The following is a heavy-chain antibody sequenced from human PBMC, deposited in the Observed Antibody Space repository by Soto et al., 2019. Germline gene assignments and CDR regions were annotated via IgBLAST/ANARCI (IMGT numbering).Heavy chain of an antibody. CDR3: ARGGGLYSSAFIDY. CDR1: GFTVSSNC. J-gene: IGHJ4*02. V-gene: IGHV3-53*01. Sequence: EVQLVESGGGLIQPGGSLRLSCAASGFTVSSNCMSWVRQAPGKGLEWVSVIYSGGSTYYADSVKGRFTISRDNSKNTLYLQMNSLRAEDTAVYYCARGGGLYSSAFIDYWGQGTLVTVSS. CDR2: IYSGGST. D-gene: IGHD6-19*01.